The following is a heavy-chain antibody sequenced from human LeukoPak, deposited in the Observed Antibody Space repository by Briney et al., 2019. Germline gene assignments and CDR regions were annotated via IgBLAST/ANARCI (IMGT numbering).Heavy chain of an antibody. D-gene: IGHD3-22*01. V-gene: IGHV3-23*01. CDR3: ANSYDSSGYRGGFDY. Sequence: GGSLRLSCAASGFTFSSYAMSWVRQAPGKGLGWVSAISGSGGSAYYADSVKGRFTISRDNSKNTLYLQMNSLRAEDTAVYYCANSYDSSGYRGGFDYWGQGTLVTVSS. CDR1: GFTFSSYA. J-gene: IGHJ4*02. CDR2: ISGSGGSA.